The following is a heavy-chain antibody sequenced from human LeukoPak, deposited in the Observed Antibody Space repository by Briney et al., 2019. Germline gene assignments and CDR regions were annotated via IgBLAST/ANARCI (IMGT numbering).Heavy chain of an antibody. CDR3: ARAYHYDSSADAFDI. Sequence: PSETLSLTCAVYGGSFSGYYWSWIRQPPGKGLEWIGEINHSGSTDYNPSLKSRVTISVDTSKNQFSLKLSSVTAADTAVSYCARAYHYDSSADAFDIWGQGTMVTVSS. V-gene: IGHV4-34*01. CDR1: GGSFSGYY. J-gene: IGHJ3*02. CDR2: INHSGST. D-gene: IGHD3-22*01.